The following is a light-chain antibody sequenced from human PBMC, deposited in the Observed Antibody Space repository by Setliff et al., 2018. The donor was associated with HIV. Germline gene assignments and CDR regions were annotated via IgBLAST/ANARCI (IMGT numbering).Light chain of an antibody. Sequence: SYALTQPPSVSVAPGKTARITCGGNNIGSKSVHWYQQKPGQAPVLVIYYDSDRPSGTPERFSGSNSGTTATLTISRVEAGDEADYYCQVWDSRSDHFVFGTGTKV. CDR2: YDS. CDR1: NIGSKS. J-gene: IGLJ1*01. CDR3: QVWDSRSDHFV. V-gene: IGLV3-21*04.